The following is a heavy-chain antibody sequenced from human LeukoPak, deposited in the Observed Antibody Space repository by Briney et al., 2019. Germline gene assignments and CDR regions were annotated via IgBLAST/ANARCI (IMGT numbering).Heavy chain of an antibody. CDR2: ISSSGSTI. D-gene: IGHD3-22*01. Sequence: GGSLRLSCAASGFTFSRFSMNWVRQAPGKGLEWVSYISSSGSTIYYADSVKGRFTISRDNAKNPLYLQMNSLRAEDTAVYYCARDGSERYYYDSSGPKTDYWGQGTLVTVSS. J-gene: IGHJ4*02. V-gene: IGHV3-48*04. CDR3: ARDGSERYYYDSSGPKTDY. CDR1: GFTFSRFS.